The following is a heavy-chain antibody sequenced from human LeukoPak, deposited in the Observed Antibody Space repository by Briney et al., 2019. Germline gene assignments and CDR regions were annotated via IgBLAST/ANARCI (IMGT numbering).Heavy chain of an antibody. J-gene: IGHJ3*02. D-gene: IGHD6-6*01. Sequence: PGGSLRLSCAASGFTFSSYEMNWVRQTPGKGLQWISYISSGGSAKYYADAVKGRFTIYRGNAKKSVYLQMNSLRAEDTAVYYCARDRVAARRATGAFDIWGQGTMVTVSS. CDR2: ISSGGSAK. CDR3: ARDRVAARRATGAFDI. V-gene: IGHV3-48*03. CDR1: GFTFSSYE.